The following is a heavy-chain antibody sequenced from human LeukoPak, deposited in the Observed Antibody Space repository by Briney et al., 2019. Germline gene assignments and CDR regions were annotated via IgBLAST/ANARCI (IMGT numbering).Heavy chain of an antibody. CDR3: ARDFDIDFLLYMDV. Sequence: GASVKVSCKASGYTFTGYYMHWVRQAPGQGLEWMGWISAYNGNTNYAQKLQGRVTMTTDTSTSTAYMELRSLRSDDTAVYYCARDFDIDFLLYMDVWGKGTTVTISS. V-gene: IGHV1-18*04. J-gene: IGHJ6*03. CDR2: ISAYNGNT. CDR1: GYTFTGYY. D-gene: IGHD3-9*01.